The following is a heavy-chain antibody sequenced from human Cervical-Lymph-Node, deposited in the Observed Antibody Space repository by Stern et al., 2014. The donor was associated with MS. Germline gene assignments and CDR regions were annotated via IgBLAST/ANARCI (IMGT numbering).Heavy chain of an antibody. J-gene: IGHJ4*02. CDR2: VYCIGPS. V-gene: IGHV4-39*01. D-gene: IGHD2-8*02. CDR3: AKHACTGAACPFDL. CDR1: GDSISSYTHY. Sequence: QVQLQESGPGLVKPSETLSLTCAVSGDSISSYTHYWAWIRQPPGKGLEWIGSVYCIGPSYYTPSLKIPVTISVDTSKNHFSLGLNSVTAADTAVYYCAKHACTGAACPFDLWGQGTLVTVSS.